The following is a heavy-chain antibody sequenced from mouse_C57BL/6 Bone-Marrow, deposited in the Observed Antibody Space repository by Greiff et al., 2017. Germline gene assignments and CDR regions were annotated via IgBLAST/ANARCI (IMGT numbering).Heavy chain of an antibody. Sequence: QVQLQQPGAELVKPGASVKLSCKASGYTFTSYWMHWVKQRPGRGLEWIGRIDPNSGGTKYNEKFKSKATLTVDTPSSTAYMQLSSLTSEDSAVYYCARRLFITTVSYWYFDVWGTGTTVTVSS. CDR2: IDPNSGGT. D-gene: IGHD1-1*01. CDR1: GYTFTSYW. J-gene: IGHJ1*03. CDR3: ARRLFITTVSYWYFDV. V-gene: IGHV1-72*01.